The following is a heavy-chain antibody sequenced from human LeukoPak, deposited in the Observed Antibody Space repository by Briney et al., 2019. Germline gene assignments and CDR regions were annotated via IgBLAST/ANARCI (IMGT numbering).Heavy chain of an antibody. CDR3: ARGPSGYHNT. V-gene: IGHV3-30*14. J-gene: IGHJ4*02. Sequence: PGRSLRLSCAASGFTFSSYAMHWVRQAPGKGLEWVAVISYDGSNKYYADSVKGRFTISRDNSKNTLHLQMNSLRAEDTAVYYCARGPSGYHNTGGQGTLVTVSS. CDR1: GFTFSSYA. CDR2: ISYDGSNK. D-gene: IGHD5-12*01.